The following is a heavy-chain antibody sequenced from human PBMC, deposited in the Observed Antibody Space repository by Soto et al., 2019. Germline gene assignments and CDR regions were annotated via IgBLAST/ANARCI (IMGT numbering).Heavy chain of an antibody. CDR1: GFTFDDYA. Sequence: EVQLVESGGGLVQPGRSLRLSCAASGFTFDDYAMHWVRQAPGKGLEWVSGISWNSGSIGYADSVKGRFTISRDNAKNSLYLQMNSLRAEDTALYYCAKDYLPGIAVADTPNWFDPWGQGTLVTVSS. V-gene: IGHV3-9*01. J-gene: IGHJ5*02. CDR2: ISWNSGSI. CDR3: AKDYLPGIAVADTPNWFDP. D-gene: IGHD6-19*01.